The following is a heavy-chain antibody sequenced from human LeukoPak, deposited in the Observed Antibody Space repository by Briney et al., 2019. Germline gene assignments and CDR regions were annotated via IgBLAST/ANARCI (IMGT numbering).Heavy chain of an antibody. CDR3: ARGGKVPYFNY. D-gene: IGHD4-23*01. Sequence: GGSLRLSCAASGFTFSSYSMNWVHQAPGKGLEWVSYISSSSSTIYYADSVKGRFTISRDNAKNSLYLQMNSLRAEDTAVYYCARGGKVPYFNYWGQGTLVTVSS. J-gene: IGHJ4*02. CDR1: GFTFSSYS. V-gene: IGHV3-48*01. CDR2: ISSSSSTI.